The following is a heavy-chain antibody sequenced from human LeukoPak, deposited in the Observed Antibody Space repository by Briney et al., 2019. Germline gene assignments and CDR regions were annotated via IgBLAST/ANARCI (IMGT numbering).Heavy chain of an antibody. J-gene: IGHJ5*02. CDR3: ARHKAMFEWFDP. Sequence: SETLSLTCTVSGDSITSSTFCWGWIRQPPGKGLDWIGVINYSGNTYYSPSLKSRVTLSVDTSKNQFSLKLSSVTAADTAVYYCARHKAMFEWFDPWGQGTLVTVSS. CDR1: GDSITSSTFC. CDR2: INYSGNT. D-gene: IGHD3-10*02. V-gene: IGHV4-39*01.